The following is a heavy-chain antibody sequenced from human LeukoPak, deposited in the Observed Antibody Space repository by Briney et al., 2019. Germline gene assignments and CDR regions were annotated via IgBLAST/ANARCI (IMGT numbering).Heavy chain of an antibody. V-gene: IGHV3-23*01. Sequence: PGGSLRLSCAASGFTFSGYVMSWVRQAPGKGLEWVSAISGSGGSTYYADSVKGRFTISRDNSKNTLYLQMNSLRAEDTAVYYCAKDATRYYDSSGYYCTYFDYWGQGTLVTVSS. J-gene: IGHJ4*02. CDR3: AKDATRYYDSSGYYCTYFDY. D-gene: IGHD3-22*01. CDR1: GFTFSGYV. CDR2: ISGSGGST.